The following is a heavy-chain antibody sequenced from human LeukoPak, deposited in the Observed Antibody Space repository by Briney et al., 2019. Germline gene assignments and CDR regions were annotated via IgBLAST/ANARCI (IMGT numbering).Heavy chain of an antibody. V-gene: IGHV4-34*01. CDR2: INHSGST. D-gene: IGHD6-19*01. J-gene: IGHJ6*03. CDR3: ARCIRVAGKSFYYYYYYMDV. CDR1: GGSFSGYY. Sequence: SETLSLTCAVYGGSFSGYYWSWIRQPPGKGLEWIGEINHSGSTNYNPSLKSRVTISVDTSKNQFSLKLSSVTAADTAVYYCARCIRVAGKSFYYYYYYMDVWGKGTTVTVSS.